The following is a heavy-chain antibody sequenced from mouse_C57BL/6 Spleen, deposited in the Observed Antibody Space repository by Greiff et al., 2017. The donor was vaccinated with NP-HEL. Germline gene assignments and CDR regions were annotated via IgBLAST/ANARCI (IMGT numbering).Heavy chain of an antibody. D-gene: IGHD2-3*01. CDR1: GYTFTEYT. CDR3: ARHEVNYDGYRAWFAY. V-gene: IGHV1-62-2*01. CDR2: FYPGSGSI. Sequence: VQVVESGAELVKPGASVKLSCKASGYTFTEYTIHWVKQRSGQGLEWIGWFYPGSGSIKYNEKFKDKATLTADKSSSTVYMELSRLTSEDSAVYFCARHEVNYDGYRAWFAYWGQGTLVTVSA. J-gene: IGHJ3*01.